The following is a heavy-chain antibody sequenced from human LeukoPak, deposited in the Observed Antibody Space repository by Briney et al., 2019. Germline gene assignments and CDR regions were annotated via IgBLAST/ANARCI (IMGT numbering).Heavy chain of an antibody. CDR3: VRGTGY. CDR1: GFTFSTYV. V-gene: IGHV3-64D*06. Sequence: GGSLRLSCSVSGFTFSTYVMHWVRQAPGKGLEYVSAVSSNGDNTYYADSVKGRFTISSDNSKNTLYLQMSSLRADDTAVYYCVRGTGYWGRGTLVTVSS. J-gene: IGHJ4*02. CDR2: VSSNGDNT.